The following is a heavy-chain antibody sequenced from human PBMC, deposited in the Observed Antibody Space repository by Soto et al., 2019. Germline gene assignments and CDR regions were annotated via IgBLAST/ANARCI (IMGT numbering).Heavy chain of an antibody. V-gene: IGHV5-10-1*01. CDR2: IDPSDSYT. Sequence: PGESLKISCRGSGYSFTSYWISWVRQMPGKGLEWMGRIDPSDSYTNYSPSFQGHVTISADKSISTAYLQWSSLKASDTAMYYCARLRQQWLAPDYWGQGTLVTVSS. D-gene: IGHD6-19*01. J-gene: IGHJ4*02. CDR1: GYSFTSYW. CDR3: ARLRQQWLAPDY.